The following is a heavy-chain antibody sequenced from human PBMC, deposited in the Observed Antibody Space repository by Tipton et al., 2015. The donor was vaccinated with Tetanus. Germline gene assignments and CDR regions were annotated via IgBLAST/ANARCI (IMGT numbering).Heavy chain of an antibody. CDR3: ARDRFGDNYFIPSNWCGP. D-gene: IGHD2/OR15-2a*01. J-gene: IGHJ5*02. CDR1: GFSFRSYW. CDR2: IKSDGSKT. Sequence: SLRLSCAASGFSFRSYWMHWVRQSPGKGLVWVSRIKSDGSKTTYADSVKGRFTISRDNAKNTLYLQMNSLRAEDTAVYYCARDRFGDNYFIPSNWCGPWGHASLVAVSS. V-gene: IGHV3-74*03.